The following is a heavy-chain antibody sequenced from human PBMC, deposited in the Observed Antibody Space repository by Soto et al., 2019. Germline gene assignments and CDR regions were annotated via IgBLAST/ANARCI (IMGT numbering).Heavy chain of an antibody. CDR1: GYTFTSYG. CDR2: ISAYNGNT. Sequence: ASVKVSCTASGYTFTSYGIIWVRQAPGQGLEWMGWISAYNGNTNYAQKLQGRVTLATDTSTSTAYTELRSLRSDDTALYYCARPVTSPDHLDIWGQGTMVT. CDR3: ARPVTSPDHLDI. V-gene: IGHV1-18*01. J-gene: IGHJ3*02. D-gene: IGHD4-4*01.